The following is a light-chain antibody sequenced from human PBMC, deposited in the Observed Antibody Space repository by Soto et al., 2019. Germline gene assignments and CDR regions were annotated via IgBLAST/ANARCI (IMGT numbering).Light chain of an antibody. CDR3: SSYTSSSTLVV. Sequence: QSALTQPASVSGSPGQSITTSCTGTSSDVGGYNYVSWYQQHPGKAPKLMIYDVSNRPSGVSNRFSGFKSGNTASLTISGLQAEDEADYYCSSYTSSSTLVVFGGGTQLTVL. CDR2: DVS. CDR1: SSDVGGYNY. J-gene: IGLJ3*02. V-gene: IGLV2-14*01.